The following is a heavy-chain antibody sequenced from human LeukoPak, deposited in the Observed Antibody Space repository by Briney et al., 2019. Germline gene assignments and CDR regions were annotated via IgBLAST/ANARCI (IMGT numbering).Heavy chain of an antibody. V-gene: IGHV4-59*03. J-gene: IGHJ4*02. CDR3: ARVPDFVARPCDS. D-gene: IGHD3-16*02. CDR2: FHDSGSA. CDR1: GDSISSYF. Sequence: SETLSLTCTVSGDSISSYFWSWIRQPPGKGLEWIGYFHDSGSANYNPSLKSRITMSVDTSKNQFSLKLRSVTAADTAVYYCARVPDFVARPCDSWGPGTLVTVSS.